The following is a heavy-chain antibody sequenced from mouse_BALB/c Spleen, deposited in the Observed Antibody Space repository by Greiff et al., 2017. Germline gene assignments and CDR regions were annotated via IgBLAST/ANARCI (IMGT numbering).Heavy chain of an antibody. CDR2: IWAGGST. CDR3: ARGGGLRRSYYAMDY. Sequence: QVQLKESGPGLVAPSQSLSITCTVSGFSLTSYGVHWVRQPPGKGLEWLGVIWAGGSTNYNSALMSRLSISKDNSKSQVFLKMNSLQTDDTAMYYCARGGGLRRSYYAMDYWGQGTSVTVSS. D-gene: IGHD2-2*01. CDR1: GFSLTSYG. V-gene: IGHV2-9*02. J-gene: IGHJ4*01.